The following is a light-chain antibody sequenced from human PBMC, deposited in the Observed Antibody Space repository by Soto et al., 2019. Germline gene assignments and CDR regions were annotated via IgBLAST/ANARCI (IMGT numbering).Light chain of an antibody. CDR1: QTISNY. CDR3: QKTYSTPFT. Sequence: DLQMTQSPSSLSASVGDRVTITCRASQTISNYLNWYQEKPGRAPKLLIYAASNLQSGVPSRFSGSGSGTDFTLTITNLQPEDVATYYCQKTYSTPFTFGPGTNVDVK. V-gene: IGKV1-39*01. CDR2: AAS. J-gene: IGKJ3*01.